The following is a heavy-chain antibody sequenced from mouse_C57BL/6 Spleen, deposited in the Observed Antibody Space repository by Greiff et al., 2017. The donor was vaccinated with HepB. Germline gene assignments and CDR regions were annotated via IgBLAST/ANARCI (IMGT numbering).Heavy chain of an antibody. CDR1: GFTFSSYG. Sequence: EVKLMESGGDLVKPGGSLKLSCAASGFTFSSYGMSWVRQTPDKRLEWVATISSGGSYTYYPDSVKGRFTISRDNAKNTLYLQMSSLKSEDTAMYYCARHPPLYYGSSYGYFDVWGTGTTVTVSS. CDR3: ARHPPLYYGSSYGYFDV. J-gene: IGHJ1*03. D-gene: IGHD1-1*01. CDR2: ISSGGSYT. V-gene: IGHV5-6*01.